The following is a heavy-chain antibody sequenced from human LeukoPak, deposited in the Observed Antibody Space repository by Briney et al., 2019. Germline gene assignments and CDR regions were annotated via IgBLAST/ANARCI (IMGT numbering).Heavy chain of an antibody. CDR1: GYTFSNYG. CDR3: ASWAGYCSSNNCYATSLDY. D-gene: IGHD2-2*01. J-gene: IGHJ4*02. V-gene: IGHV1-18*01. CDR2: IGAYNINT. Sequence: ASVKVSCKASGYTFSNYGISWVRQAPGQGREWMGWIGAYNINTNFAQKLQGRVTMTTDTSTNTPYMELRSLRSDDPAVYYCASWAGYCSSNNCYATSLDYWGQGTLVTVSA.